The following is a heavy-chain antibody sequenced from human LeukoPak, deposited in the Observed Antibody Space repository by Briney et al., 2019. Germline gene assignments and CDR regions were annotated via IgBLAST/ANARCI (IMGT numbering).Heavy chain of an antibody. CDR2: ISAYNGNT. Sequence: GASVKVSCKASGYTFTSYGISWVRQAPGQGLEWMGWISAYNGNTNYAQKLQGRVTITTDTSTSTAYMELRSLRSDDTAVYYCARDGDPKYYYDSSGYYSYWGQGTLVTVSS. V-gene: IGHV1-18*01. CDR1: GYTFTSYG. CDR3: ARDGDPKYYYDSSGYYSY. J-gene: IGHJ4*02. D-gene: IGHD3-22*01.